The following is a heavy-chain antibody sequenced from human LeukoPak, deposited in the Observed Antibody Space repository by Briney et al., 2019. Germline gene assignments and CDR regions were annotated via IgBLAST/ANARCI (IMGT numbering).Heavy chain of an antibody. D-gene: IGHD2-15*01. J-gene: IGHJ4*02. CDR1: GFTFSSYA. CDR3: AKESCSGGICYPRSGDY. Sequence: GGSLRLSCAASGFTFSSYAMSWVRQAPGKGLEWVSAISSSGGSTYYADSVKGRFTISRDNSKNTLYLQMNSLRAEDTALYYCAKESCSGGICYPRSGDYWGQGTLVTVSS. CDR2: ISSSGGST. V-gene: IGHV3-23*01.